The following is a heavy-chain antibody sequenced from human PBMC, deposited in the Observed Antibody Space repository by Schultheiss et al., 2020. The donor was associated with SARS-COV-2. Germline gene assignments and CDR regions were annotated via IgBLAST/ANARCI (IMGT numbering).Heavy chain of an antibody. Sequence: SETLSLTCAVYGGSFSGYYWSWIRQPPGKGLEWIGSIIYSGTTYYKSSLKSRVTISVDTSKNQFSLKLSSVTAADTAVYYCARERGIWSGYYEDWFDPWGQGTLVTVSS. CDR1: GGSFSGYY. J-gene: IGHJ5*02. D-gene: IGHD3-3*01. CDR3: ARERGIWSGYYEDWFDP. V-gene: IGHV4-34*12. CDR2: IIYSGTT.